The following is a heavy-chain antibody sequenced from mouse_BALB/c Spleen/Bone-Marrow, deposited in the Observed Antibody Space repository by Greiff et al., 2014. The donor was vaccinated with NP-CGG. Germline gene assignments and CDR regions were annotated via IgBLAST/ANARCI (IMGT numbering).Heavy chain of an antibody. J-gene: IGHJ3*01. Sequence: VQLQQSGPSLVKPSQTLSLTCSVTGDSITSGYWNWIRKFPGNKLECMGYISYSGSTYYNPSLKSRISITRDTSKNQYYLQLNSVTTEDTATYYCARPSYDYDLAWFAYWGQGTLVTVSA. D-gene: IGHD2-4*01. CDR2: ISYSGST. CDR3: ARPSYDYDLAWFAY. CDR1: GDSITSGY. V-gene: IGHV3-8*02.